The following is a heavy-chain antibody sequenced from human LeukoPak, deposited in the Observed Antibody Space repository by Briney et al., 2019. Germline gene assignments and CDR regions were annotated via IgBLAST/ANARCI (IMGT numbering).Heavy chain of an antibody. CDR3: AIAKDRGTGPKYYFDY. D-gene: IGHD1-1*01. CDR2: INHSGST. Sequence: SETLSLTCAVYGGSSSGYYWSWIRQPPGKGLEWIGEINHSGSTNYNPSLKSRVTISVDTSKNQFSLKLSSVTAADTAVYYCAIAKDRGTGPKYYFDYWGQGTLVTVSS. CDR1: GGSSSGYY. V-gene: IGHV4-34*01. J-gene: IGHJ4*02.